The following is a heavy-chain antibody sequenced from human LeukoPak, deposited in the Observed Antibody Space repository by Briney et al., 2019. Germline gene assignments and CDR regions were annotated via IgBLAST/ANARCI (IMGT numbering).Heavy chain of an antibody. J-gene: IGHJ4*02. CDR3: ARGGSGYSYGKIDS. V-gene: IGHV3-7*01. D-gene: IGHD5-18*01. Sequence: GGSLRLSCAASGFTFSSYGMSWVRQAPGKGLEWVAKIKQDGSETYYVDSVKGRFTSSRDKAKNSLYLRMNSLRDEDTAVYYCARGGSGYSYGKIDSWGQGILVTVFS. CDR1: GFTFSSYG. CDR2: IKQDGSET.